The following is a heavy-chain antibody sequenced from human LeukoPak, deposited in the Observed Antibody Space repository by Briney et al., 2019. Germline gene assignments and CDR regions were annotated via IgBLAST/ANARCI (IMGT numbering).Heavy chain of an antibody. Sequence: GGSLRLSCAVSGITLSNYGMSWVRQAPGKGLEWVAGISDSGGRTKYADSVKGRFTISRDNPKNTLYLQMNSLRAEDTAVYFCAKRGVVIRVILVGFHKEAYYFDSWGQGALVTVSS. CDR2: ISDSGGRT. CDR3: AKRGVVIRVILVGFHKEAYYFDS. V-gene: IGHV3-23*01. D-gene: IGHD3-22*01. CDR1: GITLSNYG. J-gene: IGHJ4*02.